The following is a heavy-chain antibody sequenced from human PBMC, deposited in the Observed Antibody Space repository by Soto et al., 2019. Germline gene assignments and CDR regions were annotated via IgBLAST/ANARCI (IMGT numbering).Heavy chain of an antibody. J-gene: IGHJ5*02. CDR1: GGSISGYY. Sequence: LSLTCTVSGGSISGYYWSWVRQPPGKGLEWIGYIYYSGGTNYNPSLKSRVTISVDTSKNQFSLNLSSVTAADTAVYYCVRHPSLTGYYLWGQGTLVTVSS. CDR2: IYYSGGT. CDR3: VRHPSLTGYYL. D-gene: IGHD3-9*01. V-gene: IGHV4-59*08.